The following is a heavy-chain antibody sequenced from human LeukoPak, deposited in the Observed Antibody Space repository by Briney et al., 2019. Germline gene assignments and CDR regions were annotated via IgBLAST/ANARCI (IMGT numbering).Heavy chain of an antibody. CDR1: GFTFSSYS. D-gene: IGHD3-10*01. V-gene: IGHV3-48*02. CDR3: ARDQTTMVRGAIPLSFDV. CDR2: ISSSGSTI. J-gene: IGHJ6*02. Sequence: GGPLRLSCAASGFTFSSYSMSWVRQAPGKGLEWVSYISSSGSTIYYADSVKGRFTISRDNAKNSLYLQMNSLRDEDTAVYYCARDQTTMVRGAIPLSFDVWGQGTTVTVSS.